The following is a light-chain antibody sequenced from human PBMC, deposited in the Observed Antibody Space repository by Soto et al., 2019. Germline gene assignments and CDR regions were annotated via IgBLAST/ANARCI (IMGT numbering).Light chain of an antibody. CDR3: GSWDSSLSAYV. CDR1: SSNIGGNS. CDR2: DDD. J-gene: IGLJ1*01. Sequence: QSVLTQPPSVSAAPGQKVTSSCPGSSSNIGGNSVSWYQQLPGTAPKLLIYDDDKRPSGIPDRFSGSKSGTSATLGITGFQTGDEADYYCGSWDSSLSAYVFATGTKVTVL. V-gene: IGLV1-51*01.